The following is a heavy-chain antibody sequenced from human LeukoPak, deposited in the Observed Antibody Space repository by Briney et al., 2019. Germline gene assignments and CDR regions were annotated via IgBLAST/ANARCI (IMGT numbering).Heavy chain of an antibody. CDR1: GFTLSDYY. V-gene: IGHV3-11*01. Sequence: GGSLRLSCAASGFTLSDYYMNWIRQAPGKGLEWVSYMSSSGSTIYYAHSVKGRFTISRDNSKNTLYLQMNSLRAEDTAVYYCAKGNTIFGVVIPLDYWGQGTLVTVSS. CDR3: AKGNTIFGVVIPLDY. CDR2: MSSSGSTI. D-gene: IGHD3-3*01. J-gene: IGHJ4*02.